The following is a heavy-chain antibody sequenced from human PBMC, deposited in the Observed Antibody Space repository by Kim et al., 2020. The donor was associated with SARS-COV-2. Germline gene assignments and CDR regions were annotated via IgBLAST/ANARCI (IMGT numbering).Heavy chain of an antibody. Sequence: SETLSLTCTVSGGSVSSGSYYWSWIRQPPGKGLEWIGYIYYSGSTNYNPSLKSRVTISVDTSKNQFSLKLSSVTAADTAVYYCARDSWEVRGEYWGQGTLVTVSS. D-gene: IGHD3-10*01. CDR1: GGSVSSGSYY. CDR3: ARDSWEVRGEY. J-gene: IGHJ4*02. CDR2: IYYSGST. V-gene: IGHV4-61*01.